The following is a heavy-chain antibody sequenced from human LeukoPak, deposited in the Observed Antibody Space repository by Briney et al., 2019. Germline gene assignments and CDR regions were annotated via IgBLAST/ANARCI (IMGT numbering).Heavy chain of an antibody. Sequence: PGGSLRLSCAASGFTVSSNYMSWVRQAPGKGLEWVSVIYSGGSTYYADSVKGRFTISRDNSKNTLYLQMNSLRAEDTAVYYCAREGIAARPRAFDIWGQGTMVTVSS. CDR1: GFTVSSNY. V-gene: IGHV3-53*01. J-gene: IGHJ3*02. D-gene: IGHD6-6*01. CDR2: IYSGGST. CDR3: AREGIAARPRAFDI.